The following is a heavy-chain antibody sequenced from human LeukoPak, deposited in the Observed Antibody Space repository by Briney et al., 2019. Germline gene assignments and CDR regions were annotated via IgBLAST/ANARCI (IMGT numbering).Heavy chain of an antibody. D-gene: IGHD2-21*02. Sequence: SQTLSLTCTVSGGSINSGTYYWSWIRQPAGKGLEWIGRFHTSGSTYYNPSLRSRVTISVDTSQNQFSLKLGSVTAADTAVYYCARDLDGDYDSYSFDYWGQGILVTVSS. CDR3: ARDLDGDYDSYSFDY. V-gene: IGHV4-61*02. CDR2: FHTSGST. J-gene: IGHJ4*02. CDR1: GGSINSGTYY.